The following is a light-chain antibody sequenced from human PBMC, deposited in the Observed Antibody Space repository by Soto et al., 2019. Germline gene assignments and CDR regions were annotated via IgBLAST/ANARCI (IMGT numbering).Light chain of an antibody. V-gene: IGLV8-61*01. CDR2: STN. CDR3: VLYMGSGIWV. CDR1: SGSVSTRYY. J-gene: IGLJ3*02. Sequence: QTVVTQEPSFSVSPGRTVTLTCGLSSGSVSTRYYPTWYQQTPGQAPRTLIYSTNTRSSGVPDRFSGSILGNKAALTITGAQADDEYDYYCVLYMGSGIWVFGGGTKVTVL.